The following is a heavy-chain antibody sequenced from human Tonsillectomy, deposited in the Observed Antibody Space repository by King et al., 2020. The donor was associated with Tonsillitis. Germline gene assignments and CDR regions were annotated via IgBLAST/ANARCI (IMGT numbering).Heavy chain of an antibody. J-gene: IGHJ4*02. D-gene: IGHD3-3*01. CDR2: IRSKAYRGTT. CDR1: GFTFGDYA. Sequence: VQLVESGGGLVQPGRSLRLSCTASGFTFGDYAMSWFRQAPGKGLEWVGFIRSKAYRGTTEYAASVKGRFTISGDDSKSIAYLQMNSLKTEDTAVYYCTRGDDFWSGHIDYWGQGTLVTVSS. V-gene: IGHV3-49*03. CDR3: TRGDDFWSGHIDY.